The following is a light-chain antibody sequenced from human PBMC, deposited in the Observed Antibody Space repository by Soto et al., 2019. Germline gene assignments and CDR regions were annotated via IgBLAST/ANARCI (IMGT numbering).Light chain of an antibody. CDR2: DAS. V-gene: IGKV1-13*02. Sequence: AIQLTQSPSSLSASVGDRVTITWRASQGISSALAWYQQKPGKAPKLLIYDASSLESGVPSRFSGSGSGTDFTLTISCLQSEDFATYYCQQYYSYPRTFGQGTKVDI. J-gene: IGKJ1*01. CDR3: QQYYSYPRT. CDR1: QGISSA.